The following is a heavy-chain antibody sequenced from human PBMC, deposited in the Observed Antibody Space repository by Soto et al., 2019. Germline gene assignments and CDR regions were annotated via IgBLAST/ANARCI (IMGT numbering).Heavy chain of an antibody. CDR1: GFTFSSYG. Sequence: GGSLRLSCAASGFTFSSYGMHWVRQAPGKGLGWVAVISYDGSNKYYADSVKGRFTISRDNSKNTLYLQMNSLRAEDTAVYYCAKDSVGYCSSTSCYDGMDVWGQGTTVTVSS. CDR2: ISYDGSNK. D-gene: IGHD2-2*01. J-gene: IGHJ6*02. V-gene: IGHV3-30*18. CDR3: AKDSVGYCSSTSCYDGMDV.